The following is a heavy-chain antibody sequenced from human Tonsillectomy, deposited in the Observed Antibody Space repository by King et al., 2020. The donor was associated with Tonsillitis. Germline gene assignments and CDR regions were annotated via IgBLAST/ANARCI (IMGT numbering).Heavy chain of an antibody. CDR2: IAYDARYE. J-gene: IGHJ2*01. Sequence: QLVQSGGGVVQPGRSLRLSCAASGFTFSNYGMHWVRQDPGKGLEWVALIAYDARYENYGDSVKGRFAISRDNSKNTLYLEMNSLRVEDTAVYYCAKDGIGLADWLFDHWGRGTLVTVSS. D-gene: IGHD1-14*01. CDR1: GFTFSNYG. CDR3: AKDGIGLADWLFDH. V-gene: IGHV3-30*18.